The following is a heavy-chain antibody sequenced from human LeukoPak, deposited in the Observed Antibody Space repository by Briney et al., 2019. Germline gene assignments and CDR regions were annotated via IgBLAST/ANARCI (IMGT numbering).Heavy chain of an antibody. CDR3: ARGPYSSRHIDY. CDR1: GGSISSGGYY. D-gene: IGHD6-13*01. V-gene: IGHV4-31*03. Sequence: SQTLSLTCTVFGGSISSGGYYWSWIRQHPGKGLEWIGYIYYSGSTYYNPSLKSRVTISVDTSKNQFSLKLSSVTAADTAVYYCARGPYSSRHIDYWGQGTLVTVSS. J-gene: IGHJ4*02. CDR2: IYYSGST.